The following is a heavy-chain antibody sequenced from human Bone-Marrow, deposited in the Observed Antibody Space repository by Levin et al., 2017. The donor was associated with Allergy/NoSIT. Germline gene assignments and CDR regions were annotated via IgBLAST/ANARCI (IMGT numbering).Heavy chain of an antibody. D-gene: IGHD1-26*01. V-gene: IGHV3-23*01. Sequence: GESLKISCAASGLTFSSYAMNWVRQAPGKGLEWVSTISGSGGSTYYADSVKGRFTISRDNSKNTLDLQMNSLRAEDTAVYYGASVGGCSDAPTYYYSGMDVWGQGTTVTVSS. CDR3: ASVGGCSDAPTYYYSGMDV. CDR2: ISGSGGST. CDR1: GLTFSSYA. J-gene: IGHJ6*02.